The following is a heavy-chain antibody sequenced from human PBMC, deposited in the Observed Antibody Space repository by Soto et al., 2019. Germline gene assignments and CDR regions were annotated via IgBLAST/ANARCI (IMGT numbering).Heavy chain of an antibody. CDR1: GFTFSVYS. Sequence: EVQLVESGGDLVQRGGSLRLSCVASGFTFSVYSMNWVRQAPGKGREWFSYITSDTKTIKYADSVKGRSTISRDNAKNTVYLQMSSLRDEDRAVDYCARSVEGHFDYWGQGAVVTVSS. D-gene: IGHD6-19*01. CDR3: ARSVEGHFDY. CDR2: ITSDTKTI. J-gene: IGHJ4*02. V-gene: IGHV3-48*02.